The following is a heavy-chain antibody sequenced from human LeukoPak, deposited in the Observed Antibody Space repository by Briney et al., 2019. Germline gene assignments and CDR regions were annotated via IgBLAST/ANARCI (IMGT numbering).Heavy chain of an antibody. D-gene: IGHD3-22*01. CDR1: GGSISSYY. CDR3: ARTTYFYDSSDYTNWFDP. J-gene: IGHJ5*02. Sequence: KASETLSLTCTVSGGSISSYYWSWIRQPPGKGLEWIGYNYYSGSTNYNPSLKSRVTISVDTSRNQFSLKLSSVTAADTAVYYCARTTYFYDSSDYTNWFDPWGQGTLVTVSS. CDR2: NYYSGST. V-gene: IGHV4-59*08.